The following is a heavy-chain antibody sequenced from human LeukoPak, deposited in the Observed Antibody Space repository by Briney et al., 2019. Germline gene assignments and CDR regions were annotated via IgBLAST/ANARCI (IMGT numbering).Heavy chain of an antibody. CDR1: GFTFTTYA. J-gene: IGHJ4*02. CDR2: ISGSGSHT. D-gene: IGHD3-16*01. Sequence: PGGSLRLSCSASGFTFTTYAMTWVRQAPGKGLEWLSVISGSGSHTYYADSVGGRFTISRDNFKNTLYLQMNSLRADDTAVYYCARGVRFSDPGDDWGQGTLVTVSS. CDR3: ARGVRFSDPGDD. V-gene: IGHV3-23*01.